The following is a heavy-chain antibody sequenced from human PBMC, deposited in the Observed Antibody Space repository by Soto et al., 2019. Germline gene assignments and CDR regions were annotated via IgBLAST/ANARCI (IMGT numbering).Heavy chain of an antibody. CDR2: ISGSGSTI. D-gene: IGHD3-22*01. J-gene: IGHJ3*02. CDR1: GLTFSGYE. CDR3: AREVVVFGVTSPKPIDI. V-gene: IGHV3-48*03. Sequence: GGSLRLSCAASGLTFSGYETNWVRQAPGKGLEWVSYISGSGSTIYYADSVKGRFTISRDNAKDSLYLQMNSLRAEDTAVYYCAREVVVFGVTSPKPIDIWGQGTRVTVSS.